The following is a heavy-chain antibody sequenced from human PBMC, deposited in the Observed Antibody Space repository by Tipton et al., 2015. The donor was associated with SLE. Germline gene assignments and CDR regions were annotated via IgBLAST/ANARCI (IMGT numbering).Heavy chain of an antibody. CDR3: APGDFWSR. D-gene: IGHD3-3*01. Sequence: TLSLTCAVYGGSFSGYYWSWIRQPPGKGLEWIGEINHSGSTNYNPSLKGRVTISVDTSKNQFSLKLSSVTAADTAVYYCAPGDFWSRWGQGTLVTVSS. V-gene: IGHV4-34*01. CDR1: GGSFSGYY. J-gene: IGHJ4*02. CDR2: INHSGST.